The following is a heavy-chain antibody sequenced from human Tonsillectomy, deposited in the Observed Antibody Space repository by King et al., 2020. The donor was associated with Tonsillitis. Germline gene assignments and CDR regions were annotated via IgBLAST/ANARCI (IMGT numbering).Heavy chain of an antibody. CDR3: AKDSCYYYGMDV. CDR1: GFTFSSYG. V-gene: IGHV3-30*02. CDR2: IRYDGSNK. J-gene: IGHJ6*02. Sequence: VQLVESGGGVVQPGGSLRLSCAASGFTFSSYGMHWVRQAPGKGLEWVAFIRYDGSNKYYADSVKGRFTISRDNSKNTLYLQMNSLRAEDTAVYNCAKDSCYYYGMDVWGQGTTVTVSS.